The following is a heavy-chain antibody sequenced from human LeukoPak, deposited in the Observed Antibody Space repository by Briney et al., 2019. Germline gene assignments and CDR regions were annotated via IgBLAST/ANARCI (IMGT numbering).Heavy chain of an antibody. CDR3: ARDEGNTGYYY. J-gene: IGHJ4*02. D-gene: IGHD3-9*01. Sequence: GSLSLSCAASGFHFSNFGVNWVRPAPGKGLEWVSYISSRSSTIYYADSVKGRCTISRDNAKNSLYLQMNSLRAEDTAVYYCARDEGNTGYYYWGQGTLVTVSS. CDR2: ISSRSSTI. V-gene: IGHV3-48*04. CDR1: GFHFSNFG.